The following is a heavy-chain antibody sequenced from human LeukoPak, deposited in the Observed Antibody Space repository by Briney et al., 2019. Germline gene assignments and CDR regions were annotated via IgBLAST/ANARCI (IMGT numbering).Heavy chain of an antibody. CDR2: ISGSGGST. V-gene: IGHV3-23*01. CDR1: GFTFSSYA. Sequence: GGSPRLSRAASGFTFSSYAMSWVRQAPGKGLEWVSAISGSGGSTYYADSVKGRFTISRDNSKNTLYLQMNSLRAEDTAVYYCARGRPNYVWGSYRHRAFDYWGQGTLVTVSS. J-gene: IGHJ4*02. CDR3: ARGRPNYVWGSYRHRAFDY. D-gene: IGHD3-16*02.